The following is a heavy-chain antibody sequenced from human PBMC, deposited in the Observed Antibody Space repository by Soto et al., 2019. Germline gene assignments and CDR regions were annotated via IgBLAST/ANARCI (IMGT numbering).Heavy chain of an antibody. D-gene: IGHD2-15*01. V-gene: IGHV1-8*01. CDR1: GYTFTSYD. CDR2: MNPNSGNT. Sequence: QVQLVQSGAEVKKPGASVKVSCKASGYTFTSYDINWVRQATGQGLEWMGWMNPNSGNTGYAQKLQGRVTMTRNTSISTAYMELSSLRSEDTAVYYCAHVVVVAATGAFDIWGQGTMVTVSS. CDR3: AHVVVVAATGAFDI. J-gene: IGHJ3*02.